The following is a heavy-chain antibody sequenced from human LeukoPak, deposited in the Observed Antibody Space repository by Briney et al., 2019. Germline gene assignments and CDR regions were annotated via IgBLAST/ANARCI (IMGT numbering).Heavy chain of an antibody. CDR2: FDPEDGET. J-gene: IGHJ5*02. CDR3: ARGRVYYYGSGSYGWFDP. Sequence: ASVKVSCKVSGYTLTELSMHWVRQAPGKGLEWMGGFDPEDGETIYAQKFQGRVTITRNTSISTAYMELSSLRSEDTAVYYCARGRVYYYGSGSYGWFDPWGQGTLVTVSS. D-gene: IGHD3-10*01. V-gene: IGHV1-24*01. CDR1: GYTLTELS.